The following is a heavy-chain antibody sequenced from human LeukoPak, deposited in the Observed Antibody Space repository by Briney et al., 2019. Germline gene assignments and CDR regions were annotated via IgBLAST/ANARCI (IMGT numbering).Heavy chain of an antibody. J-gene: IGHJ5*02. V-gene: IGHV3-30-3*01. CDR2: ISYDGSNK. Sequence: GGSLRLSCAASGFTFSSYAMSWVRQAPGKGLKWVAVISYDGSNKYYADSVKDRFIVSRDNSKNTLYLQMNSLSADDTAVYYCARVRTDSSSWFESDWFDPWGQGTLVTVSS. CDR3: ARVRTDSSSWFESDWFDP. CDR1: GFTFSSYA. D-gene: IGHD6-13*01.